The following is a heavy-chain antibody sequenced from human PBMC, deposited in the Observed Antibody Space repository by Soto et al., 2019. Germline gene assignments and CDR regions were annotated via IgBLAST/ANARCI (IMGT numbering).Heavy chain of an antibody. J-gene: IGHJ4*02. Sequence: GGSLRLSCAASGLTFDDYAMHWVRQAPGKGLEWVSGISWNSGSIGYADSVKGRFTISRDNAKNSLYLQMNSLRAEDTALYYCANLVFGGGIAAADTFDYWGQGTLVTVSS. CDR1: GLTFDDYA. CDR2: ISWNSGSI. V-gene: IGHV3-9*01. D-gene: IGHD6-13*01. CDR3: ANLVFGGGIAAADTFDY.